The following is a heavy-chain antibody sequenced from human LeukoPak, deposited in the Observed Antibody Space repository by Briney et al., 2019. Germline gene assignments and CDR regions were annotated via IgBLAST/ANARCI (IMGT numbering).Heavy chain of an antibody. J-gene: IGHJ4*02. Sequence: SETLSLTCTVSGGSISSYYWSWIRQPPGKGLEWIGYIYYSGSTNYNPSLKSRVTISVDPSKNQFSLKLSSVTAADTAVYYCARDGGTTPFDYWGQGTLVTVSS. CDR2: IYYSGST. V-gene: IGHV4-59*01. CDR3: ARDGGTTPFDY. D-gene: IGHD4-17*01. CDR1: GGSISSYY.